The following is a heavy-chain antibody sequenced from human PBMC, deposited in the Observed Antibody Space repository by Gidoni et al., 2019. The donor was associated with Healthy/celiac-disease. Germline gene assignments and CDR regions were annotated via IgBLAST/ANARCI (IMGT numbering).Heavy chain of an antibody. D-gene: IGHD3-3*01. Sequence: EVQLLESGGGLVKPGGSLRLSCAASGFNFSSYAMSWVRQAPGKGLEWVSAISGSGGSTYYADSVKGRCTISRDNSKNTLYLQMNSLRAEDTAVYYCAKGGVLEWLVFWFDPWGQGTLVTVSS. CDR2: ISGSGGST. J-gene: IGHJ5*02. V-gene: IGHV3-23*01. CDR1: GFNFSSYA. CDR3: AKGGVLEWLVFWFDP.